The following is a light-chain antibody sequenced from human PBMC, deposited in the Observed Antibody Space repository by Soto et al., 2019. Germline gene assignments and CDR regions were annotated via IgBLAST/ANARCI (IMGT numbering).Light chain of an antibody. CDR3: GTWDCSLSAGV. CDR1: SSNIGNNY. CDR2: DNN. Sequence: QSVLTQPTSVSAAPGQKVTISCSGSSSNIGNNYVSWYQQLPGTAPKLLIYDNNKRPSGIPDRFSGSKSGTSATLGITGLQTGDEADYYSGTWDCSLSAGVFGGGTKLTVL. V-gene: IGLV1-51*01. J-gene: IGLJ2*01.